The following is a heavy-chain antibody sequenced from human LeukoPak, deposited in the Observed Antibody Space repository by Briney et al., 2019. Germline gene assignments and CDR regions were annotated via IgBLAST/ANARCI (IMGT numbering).Heavy chain of an antibody. V-gene: IGHV3-23*01. CDR3: AKWGDYDVLTGYYVSDY. D-gene: IGHD3-9*01. Sequence: GGSLRLSCVASGFTFSNYAMSWVRQAPGKGLEWVSAITGSGGNTYYADSVKGRFTISKDNSKNTVFLQMNSLRAEDTAVYYCAKWGDYDVLTGYYVSDYWGQGTLVTVSS. CDR2: ITGSGGNT. CDR1: GFTFSNYA. J-gene: IGHJ4*02.